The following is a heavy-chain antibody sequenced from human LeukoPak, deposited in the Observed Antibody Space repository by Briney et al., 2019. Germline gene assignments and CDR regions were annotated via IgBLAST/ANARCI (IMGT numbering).Heavy chain of an antibody. J-gene: IGHJ3*02. CDR1: GLTFSDYA. Sequence: PGGSLRLSGVATGLTFSDYAMDWVRKAPGEGLERVSSITWNSGSIVYADSVKGRFTISRDNAKNSLYLQMNSLRADDMALYYCVKGVGYSYGVAFDIWGQGTKVTVSS. V-gene: IGHV3-9*03. CDR2: ITWNSGSI. D-gene: IGHD5-18*01. CDR3: VKGVGYSYGVAFDI.